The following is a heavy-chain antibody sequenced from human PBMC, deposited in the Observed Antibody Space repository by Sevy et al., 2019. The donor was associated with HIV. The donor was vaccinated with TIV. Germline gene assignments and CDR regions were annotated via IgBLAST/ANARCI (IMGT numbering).Heavy chain of an antibody. Sequence: GGSLRLSCVASGFTFSDYGMHWVRQAPGKGLEWVAVTWYDGSNKNYADSVKGRFTISKDNSKNTLYLQMNSLRAEDTAVYYCARDAAGAVAEFDYWGQGTLVTVSS. V-gene: IGHV3-33*01. D-gene: IGHD6-19*01. CDR1: GFTFSDYG. J-gene: IGHJ4*02. CDR3: ARDAAGAVAEFDY. CDR2: TWYDGSNK.